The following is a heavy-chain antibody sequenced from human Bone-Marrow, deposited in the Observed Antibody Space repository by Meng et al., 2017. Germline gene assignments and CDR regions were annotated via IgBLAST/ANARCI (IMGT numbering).Heavy chain of an antibody. CDR1: GYTLTELS. V-gene: IGHV1-24*01. J-gene: IGHJ6*02. CDR3: AKTLVRGSTAYYYYGMDV. D-gene: IGHD3-10*01. Sequence: ASVKVSCKVSGYTLTELSMHWVRQAPGKGLEWMGGFDPEDGETIYAQKFQGRVTMTEDTYTDTAYMELSSLRSEDTAVYYCAKTLVRGSTAYYYYGMDVWGQGTTVTVSS. CDR2: FDPEDGET.